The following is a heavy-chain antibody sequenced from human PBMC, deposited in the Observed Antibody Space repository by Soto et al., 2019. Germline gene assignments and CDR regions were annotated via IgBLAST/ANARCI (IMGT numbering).Heavy chain of an antibody. CDR3: ARGIAAAGTLGRWFDP. J-gene: IGHJ5*02. CDR1: GYTFTSYY. Sequence: QVQLVQSGAEVKKPGASVKVSCKASGYTFTSYYMHWVRQAPGQGLAWMGIINPSGGSTSYAQKFQGSVTMTMDTSTSTVYMELSSLRSEDTAVYYCARGIAAAGTLGRWFDPWGQGTLVTVSS. CDR2: INPSGGST. V-gene: IGHV1-46*01. D-gene: IGHD6-13*01.